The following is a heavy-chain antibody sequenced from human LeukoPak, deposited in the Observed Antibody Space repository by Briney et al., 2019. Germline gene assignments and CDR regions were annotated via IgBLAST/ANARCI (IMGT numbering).Heavy chain of an antibody. CDR2: ISWNSGSI. V-gene: IGHV3-9*03. D-gene: IGHD2-15*01. CDR1: GFIFDDYA. J-gene: IGHJ3*02. Sequence: GRSLRLSCATSGFIFDDYAMHWVRQAPGKGLEWVSGISWNSGSIGYADSVKGRFTISRDNAKNSLYLQMNSLRAGDMALYYCAKACGGTCSDAFDIWGQGTMVTVSS. CDR3: AKACGGTCSDAFDI.